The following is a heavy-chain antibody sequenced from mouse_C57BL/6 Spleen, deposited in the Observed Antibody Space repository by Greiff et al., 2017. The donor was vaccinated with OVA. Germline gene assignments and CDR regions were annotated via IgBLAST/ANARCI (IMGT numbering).Heavy chain of an antibody. Sequence: EVKLMESGPELVKPGASVKIPCKASGYTFTDYNMDWLKQSPGKSLEWIGDINPNNGGTIYNQKFKGKATLTVDKSSSTAYMELRSLTSEDTAVYYCARARYYFDYWGQGTTLTVSS. CDR1: GYTFTDYN. D-gene: IGHD1-1*01. J-gene: IGHJ2*01. CDR2: INPNNGGT. V-gene: IGHV1-18*01. CDR3: ARARYYFDY.